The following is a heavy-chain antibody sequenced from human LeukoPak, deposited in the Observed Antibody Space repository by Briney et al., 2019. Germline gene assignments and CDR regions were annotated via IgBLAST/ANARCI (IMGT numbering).Heavy chain of an antibody. Sequence: GGSLRLSCAASGFTVSSSYMSWVRQAPGKGLEWVSVIYSGGSAYYADSVKGRFTISRDNSKNTLYLQTNSLRAEDTAVYYCARGGTTGTTHYYYSYMDVWGKGTTVTVSS. CDR2: IYSGGSA. J-gene: IGHJ6*03. V-gene: IGHV3-53*01. CDR1: GFTVSSSY. CDR3: ARGGTTGTTHYYYSYMDV. D-gene: IGHD1-1*01.